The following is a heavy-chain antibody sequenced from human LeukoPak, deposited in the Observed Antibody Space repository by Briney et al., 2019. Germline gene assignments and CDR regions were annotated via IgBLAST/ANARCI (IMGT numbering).Heavy chain of an antibody. CDR3: ARLSGSFYGKYYFDY. D-gene: IGHD1-26*01. J-gene: IGHJ4*02. Sequence: GESLRLSCAASGFTFSTYAMEWVRQAPGKGLEWVSSISSDNTYIYYADSVKGRFTISRDNAKNSLFLHMNSLRAEDTAVYYCARLSGSFYGKYYFDYWGQGTLVTVSS. CDR2: ISSDNTYI. V-gene: IGHV3-21*06. CDR1: GFTFSTYA.